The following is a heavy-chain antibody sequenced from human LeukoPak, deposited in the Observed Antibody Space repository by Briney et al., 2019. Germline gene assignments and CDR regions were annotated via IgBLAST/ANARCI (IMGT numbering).Heavy chain of an antibody. CDR2: TYYRSKWYN. CDR1: GDSVSSNSAA. D-gene: IGHD5-18*01. V-gene: IGHV6-1*01. J-gene: IGHJ4*02. Sequence: QTLSLTCAISGDSVSSNSAAWNWIRQSPSRGLEWLGRTYYRSKWYNDYAVSVKSRITINPDTSKNQFSLQLNSVTPEDTAVYYCARARRYSYGAPPTCYFDYWGQGTLVTASS. CDR3: ARARRYSYGAPPTCYFDY.